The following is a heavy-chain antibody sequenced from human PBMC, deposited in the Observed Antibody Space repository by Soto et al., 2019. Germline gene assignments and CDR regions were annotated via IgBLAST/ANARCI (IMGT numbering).Heavy chain of an antibody. D-gene: IGHD5-18*01. CDR3: ASSYRLPYHTAYEPFDI. CDR1: GYSFTSYW. V-gene: IGHV5-51*01. Sequence: QLVQSGAEVKKPGESLKISCKGSGYSFTSYWIGWVRQMPGKGLEWMGIIYPGDSDTRYSPSFQGQVTISADKSISTAYLQWSSLKASDTAIYYCASSYRLPYHTAYEPFDIWGQGTMVTVSS. CDR2: IYPGDSDT. J-gene: IGHJ3*02.